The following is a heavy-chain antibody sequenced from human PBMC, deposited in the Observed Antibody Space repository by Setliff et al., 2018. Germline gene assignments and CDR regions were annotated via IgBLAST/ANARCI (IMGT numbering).Heavy chain of an antibody. CDR2: IYGGGGNGGRNT. Sequence: GGSLRLSCVGSGFSFSTYSMAWVRQAPGKGLQWVSGIYGGGGNGGRNTFYADSVKGRFTISRDNSKNTLYIQMNSLRAEDTALYHCAKDRVPDGIWDFDSWGPGSLGTVSS. D-gene: IGHD1-20*01. J-gene: IGHJ5*01. V-gene: IGHV3-23*03. CDR1: GFSFSTYS. CDR3: AKDRVPDGIWDFDS.